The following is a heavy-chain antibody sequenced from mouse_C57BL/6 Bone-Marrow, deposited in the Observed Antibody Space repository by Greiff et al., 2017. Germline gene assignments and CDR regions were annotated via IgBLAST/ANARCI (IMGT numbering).Heavy chain of an antibody. CDR3: ASPSYGNYWYFDV. J-gene: IGHJ1*03. D-gene: IGHD2-1*01. V-gene: IGHV14-3*01. CDR1: GFNIKNTY. CDR2: IDPANGNT. Sequence: VQLQQSVAELVRPGASVKLSCTASGFNIKNTYMHWVKQRPEQGLEWIGRIDPANGNTKYAPKFQGKATITADTSSNTAYLQLSSLTSEDTAIYYGASPSYGNYWYFDVWGTRTTVTVSS.